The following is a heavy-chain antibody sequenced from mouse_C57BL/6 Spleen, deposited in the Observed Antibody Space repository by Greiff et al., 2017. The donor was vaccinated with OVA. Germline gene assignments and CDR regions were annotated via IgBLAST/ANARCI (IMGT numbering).Heavy chain of an antibody. Sequence: EVKLVESEGGLVQPGSSMKLSCTASGFTFSDYYMAGVRQVPEKGLEWVANINYDGSSTYYLASLKSRFIISRDNAKNILYLQMSSLKSEDTATYYCARAYDYDGDYFDYWGQGTTLTVSS. CDR1: GFTFSDYY. J-gene: IGHJ2*01. V-gene: IGHV5-16*01. D-gene: IGHD2-4*01. CDR2: INYDGSST. CDR3: ARAYDYDGDYFDY.